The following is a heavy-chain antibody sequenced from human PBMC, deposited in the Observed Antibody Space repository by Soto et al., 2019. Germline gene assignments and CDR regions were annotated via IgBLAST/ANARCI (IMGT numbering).Heavy chain of an antibody. CDR2: IWYDGSNK. CDR1: GFTFSSYG. D-gene: IGHD3-9*01. Sequence: PGGSLRLSCAASGFTFSSYGMHWVRQAPGKGLGWVAVIWYDGSNKYYADSVKGRFTISRDNSKNTLYLQMNSLRAEDTAVYYCARSLLNYDILTGSLMSYYYYGRDVWGQGTTVTVSS. J-gene: IGHJ6*02. CDR3: ARSLLNYDILTGSLMSYYYYGRDV. V-gene: IGHV3-33*01.